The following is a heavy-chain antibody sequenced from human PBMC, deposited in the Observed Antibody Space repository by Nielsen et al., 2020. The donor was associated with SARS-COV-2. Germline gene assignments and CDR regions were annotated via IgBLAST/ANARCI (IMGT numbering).Heavy chain of an antibody. D-gene: IGHD6-19*01. Sequence: SETLSLTCTVSGGSISSGGYYWSWIRQHPGKGLEWIGYIYYSGSTYYNPSLKSRVTISVDTSKNQFSLKLSSVTAADTAVYYCARDTHPGYSSGWHFDYWGQGTLVTVSS. CDR1: GGSISSGGYY. CDR3: ARDTHPGYSSGWHFDY. CDR2: IYYSGST. J-gene: IGHJ4*02. V-gene: IGHV4-31*03.